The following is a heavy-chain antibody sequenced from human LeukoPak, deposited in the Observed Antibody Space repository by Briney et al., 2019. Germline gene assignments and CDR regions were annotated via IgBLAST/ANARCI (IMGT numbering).Heavy chain of an antibody. CDR3: ARAGVRWTFDY. D-gene: IGHD4-23*01. J-gene: IGHJ4*02. CDR1: GGSISSYY. Sequence: PSETLSLTCTVSGGSISSYYWSWIRQSPGKGLEWIGYIYNSGRTNYNPSLKSRVTISVDTSKNQFSLQLKSVTAADSAVYYCARAGVRWTFDYWGQGILVTVSS. V-gene: IGHV4-59*01. CDR2: IYNSGRT.